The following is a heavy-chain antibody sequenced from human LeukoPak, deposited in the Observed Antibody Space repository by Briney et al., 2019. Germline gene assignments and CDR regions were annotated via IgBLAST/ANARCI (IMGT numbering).Heavy chain of an antibody. J-gene: IGHJ6*03. CDR2: ISSSSSYI. CDR3: ATKVGTTRYYYYMDV. V-gene: IGHV3-21*01. Sequence: GGPLRLSCAASGFTFSSYSMNWVRQAPGKGLEWVSSISSSSSYIYYADSVKGRFTISRDNAKNSLYLQMNSLRAEDTAVYYCATKVGTTRYYYYMDVWGKGTTVTVSS. CDR1: GFTFSSYS. D-gene: IGHD1-1*01.